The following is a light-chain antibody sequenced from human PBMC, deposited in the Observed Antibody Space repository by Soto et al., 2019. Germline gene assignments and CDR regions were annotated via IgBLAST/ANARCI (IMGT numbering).Light chain of an antibody. V-gene: IGKV3-15*01. J-gene: IGKJ1*01. Sequence: EVVITQCPATLSVSPGERATLSCRASQSVSSNLAWYQQKPGQAPRLLIYGASTRATGIPARFSGSGSGTEFTLTISSLQSEDFAVYYCQQYNNWPPWTFGQGTKVDIK. CDR1: QSVSSN. CDR2: GAS. CDR3: QQYNNWPPWT.